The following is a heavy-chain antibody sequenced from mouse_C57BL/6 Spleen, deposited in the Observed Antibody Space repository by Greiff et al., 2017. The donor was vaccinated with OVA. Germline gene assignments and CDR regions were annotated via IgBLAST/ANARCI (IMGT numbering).Heavy chain of an antibody. CDR3: ARLGGDDVTYWYFDV. V-gene: IGHV1-19*01. Sequence: VQLQQSGPVLVKPGASVKMSCKASGYTFTDYYMNWVKQSHGKSLEWIGVINPYNGGTSYNQKFKGKATLTVDKSSSTAYMELNSLTSEDSAVYYCARLGGDDVTYWYFDVWGTGTTVTVSS. D-gene: IGHD2-12*01. J-gene: IGHJ1*03. CDR1: GYTFTDYY. CDR2: INPYNGGT.